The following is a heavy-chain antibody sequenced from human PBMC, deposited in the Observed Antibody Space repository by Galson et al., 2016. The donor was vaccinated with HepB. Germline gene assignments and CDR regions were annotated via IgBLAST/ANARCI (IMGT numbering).Heavy chain of an antibody. Sequence: SLRLSCAASGFTFSNYGMTWVRQAPGQGLEWVSTISGGGENTHYADSVRGRFTISRDTSKDTVYLQMNSLRPEDTAVYYCAKDLQYDTDYYWGQGTLVTVSS. D-gene: IGHD3-22*01. V-gene: IGHV3-23*01. CDR3: AKDLQYDTDYY. CDR1: GFTFSNYG. CDR2: ISGGGENT. J-gene: IGHJ4*02.